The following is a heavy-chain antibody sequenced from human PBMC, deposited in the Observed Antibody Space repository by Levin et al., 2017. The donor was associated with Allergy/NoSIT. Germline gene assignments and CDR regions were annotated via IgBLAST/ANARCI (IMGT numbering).Heavy chain of an antibody. CDR1: GFTFSSYW. CDR2: IKQDGSEK. J-gene: IGHJ5*02. CDR3: ARPPYGSGSYYPPNWFDP. D-gene: IGHD3-10*01. V-gene: IGHV3-7*04. Sequence: ETLSLTCAASGFTFSSYWMSWVRQAPGKGLEWVANIKQDGSEKYYVDSVKGRFTISRDNAKNSLYLQMNSLRAEDTAVYYCARPPYGSGSYYPPNWFDPWGQGTLVTVSS.